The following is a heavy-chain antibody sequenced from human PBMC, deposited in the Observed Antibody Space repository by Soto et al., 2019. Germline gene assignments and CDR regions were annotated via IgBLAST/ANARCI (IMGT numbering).Heavy chain of an antibody. CDR2: INAGNGNT. CDR3: ARTMGSYLDDY. V-gene: IGHV1-3*01. J-gene: IGHJ4*02. CDR1: GYTFTSYA. D-gene: IGHD3-22*01. Sequence: QVQLVQSGAEVKKPGASVKVSCKASGYTFTSYAMHWVRQAPGQRLEWMGWINAGNGNTKYSQKFQGRVTITRDTSTSTAYVKMSSLSSDDTAVYYCARTMGSYLDDYLGQGTLVTVSS.